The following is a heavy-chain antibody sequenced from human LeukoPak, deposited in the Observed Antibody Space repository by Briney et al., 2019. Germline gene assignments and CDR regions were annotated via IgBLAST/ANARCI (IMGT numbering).Heavy chain of an antibody. CDR2: IYYSGST. Sequence: SQTLSLTCTVSGGSISSGGYYWSWIRQHPGKGLEWIGYIYYSGSTYYNPSLKSRVTISVDTSKNQCSLKLSSVTAADTAVYYCARAEAVAGTHPFDYWGQGTLVTVSS. J-gene: IGHJ4*02. CDR1: GGSISSGGYY. V-gene: IGHV4-31*03. CDR3: ARAEAVAGTHPFDY. D-gene: IGHD6-19*01.